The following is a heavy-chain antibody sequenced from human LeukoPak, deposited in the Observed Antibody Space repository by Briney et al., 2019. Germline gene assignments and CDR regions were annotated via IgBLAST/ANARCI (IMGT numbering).Heavy chain of an antibody. V-gene: IGHV4-61*02. Sequence: TSETLSLTCTVSGGSIGSGSYYWSWIRQPAGKGLEWIGRIYTSGSTNYNPSLKSRVTISVDTSKNQFSLKLSSVTAADTAVYYCARSDLYYDILTGYYSAFDIWGQGTMVTVSS. D-gene: IGHD3-9*01. CDR3: ARSDLYYDILTGYYSAFDI. CDR1: GGSIGSGSYY. J-gene: IGHJ3*02. CDR2: IYTSGST.